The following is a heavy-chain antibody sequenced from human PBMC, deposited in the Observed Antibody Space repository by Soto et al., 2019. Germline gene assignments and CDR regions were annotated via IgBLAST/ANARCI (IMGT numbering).Heavy chain of an antibody. Sequence: GGSLRLSCAASGFTFSSYAMSWVRQAPGKGLEWVSAISGSGGSTYYADSVKGRFTISRDNSKNTLYLQMNSLRAEDTAVYYCAKDALIVVVVAALDDAFDIWGQGTMVTVSS. CDR3: AKDALIVVVVAALDDAFDI. D-gene: IGHD2-15*01. CDR1: GFTFSSYA. CDR2: ISGSGGST. J-gene: IGHJ3*02. V-gene: IGHV3-23*01.